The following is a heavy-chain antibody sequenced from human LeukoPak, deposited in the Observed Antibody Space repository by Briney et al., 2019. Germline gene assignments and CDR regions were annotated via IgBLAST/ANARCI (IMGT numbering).Heavy chain of an antibody. CDR1: GFTFSSYE. V-gene: IGHV3-48*03. CDR2: ISSSGTTI. J-gene: IGHJ4*02. D-gene: IGHD1-14*01. CDR3: ARGLDGEPWDFDY. Sequence: GGSLRLSCAASGFTFSSYEMNWVRQAPGKGLQWVSDISSSGTTIYYADSVKGRFTISRDNAKNSLYLQMNSLRAEDTAVYYCARGLDGEPWDFDYGGQGTLVTVSS.